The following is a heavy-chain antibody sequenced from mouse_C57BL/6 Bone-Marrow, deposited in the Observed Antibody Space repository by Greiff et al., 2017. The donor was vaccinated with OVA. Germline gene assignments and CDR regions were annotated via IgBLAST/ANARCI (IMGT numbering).Heavy chain of an antibody. D-gene: IGHD2-10*02. CDR2: INYDGSST. CDR1: GFTFSDYY. V-gene: IGHV5-16*01. Sequence: EVKLMESEGGLVQPGSSMKLSCTASGFTFSDYYMAWVRQVPEKGLEWVANINYDGSSTYYLDSLKSRFIISRDNAKNILYLQMSSLKSEDTATYYCARYGNCRLWYFDVWGTGTTVTVSS. J-gene: IGHJ1*03. CDR3: ARYGNCRLWYFDV.